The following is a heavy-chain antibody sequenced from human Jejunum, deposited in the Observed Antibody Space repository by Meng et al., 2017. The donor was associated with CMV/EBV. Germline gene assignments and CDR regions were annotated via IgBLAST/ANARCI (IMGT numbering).Heavy chain of an antibody. D-gene: IGHD3-10*01. CDR3: AKRINLGRGRIMDYYGMDV. CDR2: ISVGATVI. V-gene: IGHV3-48*04. CDR1: SHG. J-gene: IGHJ6*02. Sequence: SHGMNWVRQAPGKGQEWIAYISVGATVINYADSVRGRFTISRDNAKNSLYLQMNSLRVEDTAVYYCAKRINLGRGRIMDYYGMDVWGQGTTVTVSS.